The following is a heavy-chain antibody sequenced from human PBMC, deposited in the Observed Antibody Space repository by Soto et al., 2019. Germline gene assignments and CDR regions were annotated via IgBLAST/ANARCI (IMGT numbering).Heavy chain of an antibody. D-gene: IGHD3-22*01. J-gene: IGHJ5*02. CDR2: IYSGGST. CDR1: GLTVSSTY. CDR3: ASETYYYDSSGYYVHWFDP. Sequence: GGSLKLSCAASGLTVSSTYMSWVRQAPGKGLEWVSVIYSGGSTYYADSVKGRFTISRDNSKNTLHLQMNSLRAEDTAVYYCASETYYYDSSGYYVHWFDPWGQGTLVTVSS. V-gene: IGHV3-66*01.